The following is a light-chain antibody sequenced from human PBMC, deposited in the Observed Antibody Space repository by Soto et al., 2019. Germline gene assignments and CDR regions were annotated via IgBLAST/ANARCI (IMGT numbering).Light chain of an antibody. Sequence: QSALTQPHSVSGSPGQSVTISCTGTSSDVGGYNYVSWYQQHPGKAPKVMIYDVSERPSGVPDRFSGSKSGNTASLTISGLQAEDEADYYCCSYAGSPRDVFGTGTKVTVL. CDR2: DVS. CDR1: SSDVGGYNY. J-gene: IGLJ1*01. CDR3: CSYAGSPRDV. V-gene: IGLV2-11*01.